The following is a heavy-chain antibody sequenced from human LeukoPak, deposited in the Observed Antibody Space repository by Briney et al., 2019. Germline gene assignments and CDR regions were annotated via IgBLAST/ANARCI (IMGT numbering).Heavy chain of an antibody. CDR1: GFTFVSHW. CDR3: ARGGHWFDP. CDR2: IDREGDTK. J-gene: IGHJ5*02. V-gene: IGHV3-74*01. Sequence: GGSLRLSCVASGFTFVSHWMTWVRQAPGKGLMWVSRIDREGDTKNYVDSVKGRFTISRDNAKNTLYLQMNTLRAEDTAVYYCARGGHWFDPWGQGTLVTVSS.